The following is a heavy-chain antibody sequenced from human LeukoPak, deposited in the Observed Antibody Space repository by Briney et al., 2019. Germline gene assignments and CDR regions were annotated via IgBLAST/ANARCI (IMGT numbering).Heavy chain of an antibody. J-gene: IGHJ6*03. Sequence: SETLSLTCTVSGGSISSGSYYWSWIRQPAGKGLEWIGRIYTSGSTNYNPSLKSRVTISVDTSKNQFSLKLSSVTAADTAVYYCAREGQQLVRYYMDVWGKGTTVTISS. D-gene: IGHD6-13*01. CDR2: IYTSGST. CDR3: AREGQQLVRYYMDV. V-gene: IGHV4-61*02. CDR1: GGSISSGSYY.